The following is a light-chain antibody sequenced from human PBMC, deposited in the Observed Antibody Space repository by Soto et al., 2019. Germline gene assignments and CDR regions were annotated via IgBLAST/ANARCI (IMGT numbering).Light chain of an antibody. Sequence: IVLTQSPGSLCFSRGERATLSFRASQSFGSYLAWYQQKPGQAPRLLIYDASSRATGIPDRFSGSGSGTDFTLSITRLQPEDCAVYYCQQYGSSPWTSGQGTKVDIK. CDR3: QQYGSSPWT. CDR1: QSFGSY. CDR2: DAS. V-gene: IGKV3-20*01. J-gene: IGKJ1*01.